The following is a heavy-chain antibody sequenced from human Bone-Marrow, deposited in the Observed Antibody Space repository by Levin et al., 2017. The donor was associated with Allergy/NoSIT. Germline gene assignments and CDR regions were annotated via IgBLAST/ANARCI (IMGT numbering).Heavy chain of an antibody. CDR3: TTMRIPTTDYTLVYQRVLDV. CDR1: GYALTELS. J-gene: IGHJ6*02. V-gene: IGHV1-24*01. Sequence: GESLKISCKVSGYALTELSVHWVRQAPGKGLEWLGGFDREDAEAVYAQSFQGRVTVTEDTSTDTAYLELSSLRSEDAALYFCTTMRIPTTDYTLVYQRVLDVWGQGTTVTVSS. CDR2: FDREDAEA. D-gene: IGHD3-3*01.